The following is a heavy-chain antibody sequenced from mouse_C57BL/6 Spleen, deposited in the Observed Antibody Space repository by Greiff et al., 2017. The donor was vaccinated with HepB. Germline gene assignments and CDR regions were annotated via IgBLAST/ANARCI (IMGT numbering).Heavy chain of an antibody. CDR2: INPNNGGT. CDR1: GYTFTDYN. J-gene: IGHJ1*03. CDR3: ASGYGSSYWYFDV. Sequence: EVQRVESGPELVKPGASVKIPCKASGYTFTDYNMDWVKQSHGKSLEWIGDINPNNGGTIYNQKFKGKATLTVDKSSSTAYMELRSLTSEDTAVYYCASGYGSSYWYFDVWGTGTTVTVSS. D-gene: IGHD1-1*01. V-gene: IGHV1-18*01.